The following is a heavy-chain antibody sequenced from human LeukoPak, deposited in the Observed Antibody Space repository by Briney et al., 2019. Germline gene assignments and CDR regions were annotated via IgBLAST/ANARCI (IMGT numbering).Heavy chain of an antibody. J-gene: IGHJ5*02. V-gene: IGHV4-4*02. Sequence: SGTLSLTCVVSGGSISSNTWWSWVRQPPNEGLEWIGEIYRSGSNNYNPSLKSRVSMSIDKSKNQFYLKLSSVTAADTAVYYCATLDILNDWSDPWGQGTLVTVSS. CDR2: IYRSGSN. CDR3: ATLDILNDWSDP. CDR1: GGSISSNTW. D-gene: IGHD3-9*01.